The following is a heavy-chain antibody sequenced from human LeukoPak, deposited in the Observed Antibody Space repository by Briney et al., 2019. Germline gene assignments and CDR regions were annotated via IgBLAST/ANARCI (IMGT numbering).Heavy chain of an antibody. CDR2: IWGSGADT. CDR1: GFIFSKYA. Sequence: GGSLSLSCAASGFIFSKYALVWVRQAPGKGLEWVSGIWGSGADTRSADAVKGRFTISRDNSKNTLYLQMNSLGADDTAVYYCGRDPNGDYVGAFEFWGQGTMVTVSS. D-gene: IGHD4-17*01. V-gene: IGHV3-23*01. J-gene: IGHJ3*01. CDR3: GRDPNGDYVGAFEF.